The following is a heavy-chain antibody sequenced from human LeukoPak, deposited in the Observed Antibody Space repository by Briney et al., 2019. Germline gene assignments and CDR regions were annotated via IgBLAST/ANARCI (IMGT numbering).Heavy chain of an antibody. CDR3: ATVAALLARHSSDH. D-gene: IGHD6-13*01. J-gene: IGHJ4*02. Sequence: SETLSLTCTVAGGSISTSDYYWGWLRQPPGKGLEWIGSVHYSGSTYYNPSLKSRVTISLDTSKNQFSLRLTSVAAPGTSVYYCATVAALLARHSSDHWGQGTLVTVSS. CDR1: GGSISTSDYY. CDR2: VHYSGST. V-gene: IGHV4-39*01.